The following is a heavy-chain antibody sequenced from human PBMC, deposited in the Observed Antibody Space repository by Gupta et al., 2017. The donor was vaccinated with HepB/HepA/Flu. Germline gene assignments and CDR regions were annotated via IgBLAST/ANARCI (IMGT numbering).Heavy chain of an antibody. J-gene: IGHJ6*02. CDR1: GFNFGIYG. V-gene: IGHV3-33*01. Sequence: QEHLIESGGGVVQPRRSLRLSCAASGFNFGIYGMHWVRQAPGKGLEWVAVIGYDGSNINYADSGKGRFTISRDNSKNTGYLQMNGLRGEETAVYYCARDGELEAHSGLDVWGQGTTVTVSS. CDR3: ARDGELEAHSGLDV. D-gene: IGHD1-1*01. CDR2: IGYDGSNI.